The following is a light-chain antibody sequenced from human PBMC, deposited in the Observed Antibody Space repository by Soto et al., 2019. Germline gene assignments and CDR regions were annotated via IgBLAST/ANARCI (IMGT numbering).Light chain of an antibody. CDR2: GAS. J-gene: IGKJ1*01. CDR1: QSVSNNY. Sequence: ETVLTQSPATLSLSPGAHALLSCRARQSVSNNYLAWYQQNPGQAPRLLIYGASNRATGIPDRFSGSGSGTDFTPTISRLEPEDFAVYYCQQYGSSGTFGQGTKVDI. CDR3: QQYGSSGT. V-gene: IGKV3-20*01.